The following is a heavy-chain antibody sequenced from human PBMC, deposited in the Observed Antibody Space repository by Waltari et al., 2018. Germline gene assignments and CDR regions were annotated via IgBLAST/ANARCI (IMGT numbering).Heavy chain of an antibody. V-gene: IGHV4-34*01. D-gene: IGHD2-2*01. CDR1: GGSFSGYY. CDR3: ARGGSGYCSSTSCVRRFFDY. J-gene: IGHJ4*02. CDR2: INHSGST. Sequence: QVQLQQWGAGLLKPSETLSLTCAVYGGSFSGYYWSWIRQPPGKGLEWIGEINHSGSTNYNPSLKSRVTISVDTSKNQFSLKLSSVTAADTAVYYCARGGSGYCSSTSCVRRFFDYWGQGTLVTVSS.